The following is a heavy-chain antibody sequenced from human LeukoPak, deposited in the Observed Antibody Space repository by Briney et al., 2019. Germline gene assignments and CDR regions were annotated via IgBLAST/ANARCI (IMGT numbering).Heavy chain of an antibody. CDR2: IYYSGST. CDR3: ARRDYYDSSGSSLFRH. Sequence: SQTLSLTCNVSGGSISSGDYYWSWIRQPPGKGLEWIGNIYYSGSTYYNPSLKSRVTISVDTSKNQFSLKLCSVTAADTAVYYCARRDYYDSSGSSLFRHWGQGTLVTVSS. D-gene: IGHD3-22*01. V-gene: IGHV4-30-4*08. J-gene: IGHJ1*01. CDR1: GGSISSGDYY.